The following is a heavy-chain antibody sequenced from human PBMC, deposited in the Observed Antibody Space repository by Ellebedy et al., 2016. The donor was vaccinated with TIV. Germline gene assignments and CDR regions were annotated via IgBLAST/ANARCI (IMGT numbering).Heavy chain of an antibody. V-gene: IGHV1-46*01. CDR3: ARESPGATSGFDY. Sequence: ASVKVSCKAFGYTFTSYYIHWVRQAPGQGLEWMGMISPSKGGINYSQKFLGRVTLTRDTSTSTVYMELTSLTSEDTAVYYCARESPGATSGFDYWGRGTLVTVSS. CDR1: GYTFTSYY. CDR2: ISPSKGGI. D-gene: IGHD1-26*01. J-gene: IGHJ4*02.